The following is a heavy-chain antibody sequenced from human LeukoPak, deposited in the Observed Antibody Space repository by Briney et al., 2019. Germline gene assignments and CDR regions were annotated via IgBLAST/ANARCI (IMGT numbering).Heavy chain of an antibody. J-gene: IGHJ4*02. V-gene: IGHV4-59*12. CDR1: GGSISSCY. CDR3: ASHSGGYAY. D-gene: IGHD5-12*01. Sequence: SETLSLTCTVSGGSISSCYWSWIRQPPGKGLEWIGYIYYSENTYYNPSLKSRVTISVDTSKNQFSLKLTSVTAADTAVYYCASHSGGYAYWGQGTLVTVSS. CDR2: IYYSENT.